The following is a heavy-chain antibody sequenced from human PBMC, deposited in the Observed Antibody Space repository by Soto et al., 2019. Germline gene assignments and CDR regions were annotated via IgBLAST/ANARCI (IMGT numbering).Heavy chain of an antibody. CDR2: IYHSGST. D-gene: IGHD3-10*01. CDR3: ATTFRYGSGSFGYYFDY. J-gene: IGHJ4*02. Sequence: SETLSLTCAVSSGSISSSNWWSWVRQPPGKGLEWIGEIYHSGSTNYNPSLKSRVTISVDKSKNQFSLKLSSVTAADTAVYYCATTFRYGSGSFGYYFDYWGQGTLVTVSS. CDR1: SGSISSSNW. V-gene: IGHV4-4*02.